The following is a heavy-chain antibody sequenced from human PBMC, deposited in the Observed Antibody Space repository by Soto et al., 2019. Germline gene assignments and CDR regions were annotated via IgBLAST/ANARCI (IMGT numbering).Heavy chain of an antibody. Sequence: EVQLVESGGGLVQPGGSLRLSCAASGFTFSTYWMSWVRQAPGKGLEWVANIKHDGSDKYYVDSVKGRFTISRDNAKSSLFLQMNSLRAEDTAVYYCALDCGTVGAPRPWLWGQGTLVTVSS. CDR1: GFTFSTYW. J-gene: IGHJ4*02. D-gene: IGHD1-26*01. V-gene: IGHV3-7*01. CDR2: IKHDGSDK. CDR3: ALDCGTVGAPRPWL.